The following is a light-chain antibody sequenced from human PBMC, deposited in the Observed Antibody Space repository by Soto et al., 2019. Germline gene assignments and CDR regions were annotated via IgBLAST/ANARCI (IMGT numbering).Light chain of an antibody. V-gene: IGKV1-39*01. CDR2: TAS. Sequence: DIQMTQSPSSLSASVGDRVTITCRASQSISSSLNWYQQKPGKAPNLLIYTASFLHGGVPSRFSGSGSGTDFNLTITSLQREDFATYSCQQSYRTPYTFGQGTKVEIK. CDR3: QQSYRTPYT. J-gene: IGKJ2*01. CDR1: QSISSS.